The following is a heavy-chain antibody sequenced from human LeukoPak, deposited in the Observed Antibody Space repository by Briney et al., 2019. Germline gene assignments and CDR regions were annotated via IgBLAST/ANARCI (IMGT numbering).Heavy chain of an antibody. D-gene: IGHD3-22*01. CDR2: IYTSGST. V-gene: IGHV4-4*07. Sequence: TSETLSLTCTVSGGSISSYYWSWIRQPAGKGLEWIGRIYTSGSTNYNPSLKSRVTMSVDTSKNQFSVKLSSVTAADTAAYYCARDGYYYDSTGYSGDYWGQGTLVTVSP. CDR1: GGSISSYY. CDR3: ARDGYYYDSTGYSGDY. J-gene: IGHJ4*02.